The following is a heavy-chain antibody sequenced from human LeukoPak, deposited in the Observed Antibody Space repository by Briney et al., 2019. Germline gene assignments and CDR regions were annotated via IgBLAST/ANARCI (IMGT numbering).Heavy chain of an antibody. V-gene: IGHV1-8*01. CDR3: ASELRWKDH. J-gene: IGHJ4*02. Sequence: ASVKVSCKASGYTFTSYDINWVRQASGQGLEWMGWMNPNSGNTGYAQKFRGRVTMTRDTSISTAYMELSSLTSDDTAVYYCASELRWKDHWGQGTLVTVSS. CDR2: MNPNSGNT. D-gene: IGHD4-23*01. CDR1: GYTFTSYD.